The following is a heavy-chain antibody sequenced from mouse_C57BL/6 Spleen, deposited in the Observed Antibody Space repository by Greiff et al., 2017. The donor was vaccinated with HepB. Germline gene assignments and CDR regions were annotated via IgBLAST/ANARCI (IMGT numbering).Heavy chain of an antibody. Sequence: EVQGVESGEGLVKPGGSLKLSCAASGFTFSSYAMSWVRQTPEKRLEWVAYISSGGDYIYYADTVKGRFTISRDNARNTLYLQMSSLKSEDTAMYYCTSVYYDYDAAWFAYWGQGTLVTVSA. CDR1: GFTFSSYA. CDR3: TSVYYDYDAAWFAY. D-gene: IGHD2-4*01. V-gene: IGHV5-9-1*02. CDR2: ISSGGDYI. J-gene: IGHJ3*01.